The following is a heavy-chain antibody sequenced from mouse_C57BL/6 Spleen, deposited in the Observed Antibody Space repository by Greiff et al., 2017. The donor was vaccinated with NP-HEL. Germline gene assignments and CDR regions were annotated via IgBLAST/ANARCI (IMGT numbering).Heavy chain of an antibody. CDR3: ARSGGDFYGLFDY. J-gene: IGHJ2*01. D-gene: IGHD1-1*01. V-gene: IGHV1-26*01. CDR2: INPNNGGT. Sequence: EVQLQQSGPELVKPGASVKISCKASGYTFTDYYMNWVKQSHGKSLEWIGDINPNNGGTSYNQKFKGKATLTVDKSSSTAYMELRSLTSEDSAVYYCARSGGDFYGLFDYWGQGTTLTVSS. CDR1: GYTFTDYY.